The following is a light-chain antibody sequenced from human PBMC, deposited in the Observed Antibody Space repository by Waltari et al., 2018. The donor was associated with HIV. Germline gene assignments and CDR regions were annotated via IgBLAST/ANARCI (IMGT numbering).Light chain of an antibody. CDR1: ALPDYQY. CDR2: EVT. Sequence: QSALTQPASVSGSPGQSSPISCALPDYQYVSWYQRHPGNAPKVIIYEVTNRPSGLSNRFSGSKSGNTATLTISGLQPEDEADYFCTSYISGTSPVFGRGTRVTVL. V-gene: IGLV2-14*01. CDR3: TSYISGTSPV. J-gene: IGLJ2*01.